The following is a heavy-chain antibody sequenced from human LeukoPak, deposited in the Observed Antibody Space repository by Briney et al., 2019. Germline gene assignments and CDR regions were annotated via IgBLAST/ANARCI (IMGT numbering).Heavy chain of an antibody. CDR2: IKSDGSYT. J-gene: IGHJ4*02. CDR3: ARDQYDTWSRRGNFDS. CDR1: GFMFSDSW. D-gene: IGHD3/OR15-3a*01. V-gene: IGHV3-74*01. Sequence: GGSLRLSCAASGFMFSDSWMHWVRRAPGKGLEWVSRIKSDGSYTDHVDSVKGRFTISRDNTKNSLYLQMNSLRAEDTAVFYCARDQYDTWSRRGNFDSWGQGTLVIVSS.